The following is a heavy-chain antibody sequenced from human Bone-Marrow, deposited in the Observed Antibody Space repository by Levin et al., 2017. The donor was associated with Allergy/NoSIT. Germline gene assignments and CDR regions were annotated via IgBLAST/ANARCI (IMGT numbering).Heavy chain of an antibody. CDR2: INHSGST. D-gene: IGHD3-10*01. CDR3: ARTPSITMVRGVRFDY. Sequence: SETLSLTCAVYGGSFSGYYWSWIRQPPGKGLEWIGEINHSGSTNYNPSLKSRVTISVDTSKNQFSLKLSSVTAADTAVYYCARTPSITMVRGVRFDYWGQGTLVTVSS. V-gene: IGHV4-34*01. CDR1: GGSFSGYY. J-gene: IGHJ4*02.